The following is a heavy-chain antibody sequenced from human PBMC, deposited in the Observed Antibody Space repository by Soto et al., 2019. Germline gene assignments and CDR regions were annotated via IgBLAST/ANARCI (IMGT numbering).Heavy chain of an antibody. D-gene: IGHD6-19*01. J-gene: IGHJ4*02. V-gene: IGHV3-23*01. Sequence: GGSLRLSCAASGFTFSSYAMSWVRQAPGKGLEWVSAISGSGGSTYYADSVKGRFTISRDNSENTLYLQMNSLRAEDTAVYYCAKAGGREDQLLPSTDSSGWPIDYWGQGTLVTVSS. CDR2: ISGSGGST. CDR3: AKAGGREDQLLPSTDSSGWPIDY. CDR1: GFTFSSYA.